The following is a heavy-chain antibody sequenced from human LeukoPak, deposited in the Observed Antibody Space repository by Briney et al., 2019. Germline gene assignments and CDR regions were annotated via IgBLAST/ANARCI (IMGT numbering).Heavy chain of an antibody. D-gene: IGHD5-24*01. CDR2: IIPILGIA. V-gene: IGHV1-69*04. Sequence: SVKVSCKASGYTFTSYYMHWVRQAPGQGLEWMGRIIPILGIANYAQKFQGRVTITADKSTSTAYMELSSLRSEDTAVYYCARALSRGFYGYNYDYFDYWGQGTLVTVSS. CDR3: ARALSRGFYGYNYDYFDY. CDR1: GYTFTSYY. J-gene: IGHJ4*02.